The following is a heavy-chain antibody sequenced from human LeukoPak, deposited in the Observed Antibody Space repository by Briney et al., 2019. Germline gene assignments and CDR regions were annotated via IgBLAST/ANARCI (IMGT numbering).Heavy chain of an antibody. CDR2: INPNSGGT. Sequence: GASVKVSCKASGYTFTGYYMHWVRQAPGQGLEWMGWINPNSGGTNYAPKFQGRVTMTRDTSISTAYLELSRLRSDDTAVYYCARDWSIVVVPAAMASRHYYYYYGMDVWGQGTTVTVSS. CDR3: ARDWSIVVVPAAMASRHYYYYYGMDV. V-gene: IGHV1-2*02. CDR1: GYTFTGYY. D-gene: IGHD2-2*01. J-gene: IGHJ6*02.